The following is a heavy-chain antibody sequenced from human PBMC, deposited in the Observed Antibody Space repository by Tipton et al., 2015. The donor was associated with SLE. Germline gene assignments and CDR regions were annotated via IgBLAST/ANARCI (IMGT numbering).Heavy chain of an antibody. CDR3: ARVGRSAPGAFDI. CDR2: ISSSSSYI. D-gene: IGHD6-25*01. V-gene: IGHV3-21*01. J-gene: IGHJ3*02. CDR1: GFTFSSYS. Sequence: SLRLSCAASGFTFSSYSINWVRQAPGKGLEWVSSISSSSSYIYYADSVKGRFTISRDNAKNSLYLQMNSLRAEDTAVYYCARVGRSAPGAFDIWGQGTMVTVSS.